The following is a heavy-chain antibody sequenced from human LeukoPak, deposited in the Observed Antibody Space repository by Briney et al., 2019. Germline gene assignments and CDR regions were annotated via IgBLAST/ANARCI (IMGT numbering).Heavy chain of an antibody. Sequence: ASVKVSCKASGGTFSSYAISWVRQAPGQGLEWMGVIIPIFGTANYAQKFQGRVTITADESTSTAYMELSSLRSEDTAVYYCASVSIVGANNFDYWGQGTLVTVSS. V-gene: IGHV1-69*13. J-gene: IGHJ4*02. CDR1: GGTFSSYA. CDR3: ASVSIVGANNFDY. D-gene: IGHD1-26*01. CDR2: IIPIFGTA.